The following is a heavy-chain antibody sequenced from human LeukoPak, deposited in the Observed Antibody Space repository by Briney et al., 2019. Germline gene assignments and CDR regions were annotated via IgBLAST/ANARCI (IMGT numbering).Heavy chain of an antibody. J-gene: IGHJ4*02. CDR3: ARDAYSSSSFDY. CDR2: ISSSSTYI. CDR1: GVGFGSRS. V-gene: IGHV3-21*01. D-gene: IGHD6-6*01. Sequence: GRSLRLFVAARGVGFGSRSRSWVHQAQEKGLEWVSFISSSSTYIYYADSVKGRFTISRDNAKNSLNLQMNSLRAEDTAVYYCARDAYSSSSFDYWGQGTLVTVSS.